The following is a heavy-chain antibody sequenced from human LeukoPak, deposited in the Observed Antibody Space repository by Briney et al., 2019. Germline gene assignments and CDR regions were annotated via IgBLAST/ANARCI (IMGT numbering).Heavy chain of an antibody. V-gene: IGHV6-1*01. J-gene: IGHJ3*02. CDR1: GDSVSSNSAS. Sequence: SQTLSLTYAISGDSVSSNSASWTWIRQSPSRGLGWLGSTYYRSKWYSEYAGSLRGRITINADTSKNQFSLQLYSVTPDDTAVYYCARDPGWEMLHAFDIWGQGTMVTVSS. CDR3: ARDPGWEMLHAFDI. D-gene: IGHD1-26*01. CDR2: TYYRSKWYS.